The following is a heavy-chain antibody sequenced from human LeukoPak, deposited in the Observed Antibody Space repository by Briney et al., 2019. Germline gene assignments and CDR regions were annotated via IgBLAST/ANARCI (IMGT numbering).Heavy chain of an antibody. CDR3: ARDRGYCSSTSCYERSWFDP. J-gene: IGHJ5*02. V-gene: IGHV3-21*01. CDR2: ISSSSSYI. Sequence: GGSLRLSCAASGFTFSSYSMNWVRQAPGKGLEWVSSISSSSSYIYYADSVKGRFTISRDNAKNSLYLQMNSLRAEDTAVYYCARDRGYCSSTSCYERSWFDPWGQGTLVTVSS. D-gene: IGHD2-2*01. CDR1: GFTFSSYS.